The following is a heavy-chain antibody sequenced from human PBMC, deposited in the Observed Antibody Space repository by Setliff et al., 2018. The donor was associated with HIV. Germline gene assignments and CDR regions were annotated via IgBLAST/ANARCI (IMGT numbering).Heavy chain of an antibody. CDR2: LSPIRSIT. Sequence: SVKVSCKASGNTFNVYAISWVRQAPGQGLEWVGGLSPIRSITNYAQKFQGRVTITADKSTSTAYMELSSLRSEDTAVYYCARGGVGAALVWFDPWGQGTLVTVSS. J-gene: IGHJ5*02. V-gene: IGHV1-69*10. CDR3: ARGGVGAALVWFDP. CDR1: GNTFNVYA. D-gene: IGHD1-26*01.